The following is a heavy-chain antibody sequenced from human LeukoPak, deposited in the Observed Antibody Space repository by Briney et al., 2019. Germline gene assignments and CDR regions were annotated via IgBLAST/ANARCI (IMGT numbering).Heavy chain of an antibody. CDR2: INHSGST. Sequence: PSETLSLTCAVYGGSFSGYYWSWIRQPPGKGLEWIGEINHSGSTNYNPSLKSRVTISVDTSKNQFSLKLSSVTAADTAVYYCARGRYGWLPFDYWGQGTLVTVSS. CDR3: ARGRYGWLPFDY. J-gene: IGHJ4*02. D-gene: IGHD3-16*01. CDR1: GGSFSGYY. V-gene: IGHV4-34*01.